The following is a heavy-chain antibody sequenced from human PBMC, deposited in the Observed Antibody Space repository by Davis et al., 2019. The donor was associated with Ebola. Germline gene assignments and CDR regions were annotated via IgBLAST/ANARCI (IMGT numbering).Heavy chain of an antibody. CDR1: GGSISNSHW. CDR3: ARDYYDSSGYSWYFDL. Sequence: SETLSLTCAVSGGSISNSHWWSWVRQTPGKGLDWIGAIYHGGTTNYNPSLKSRATMSIDKSKNQFSLNLNSVTAADTAIYYCARDYYDSSGYSWYFDLWGRGTLVTVSS. CDR2: IYHGGTT. V-gene: IGHV4-4*02. J-gene: IGHJ2*01. D-gene: IGHD3-22*01.